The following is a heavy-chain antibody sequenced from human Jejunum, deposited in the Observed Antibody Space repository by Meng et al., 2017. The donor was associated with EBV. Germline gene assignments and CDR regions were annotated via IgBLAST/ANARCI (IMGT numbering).Heavy chain of an antibody. D-gene: IGHD1-1*01. CDR2: INTGNGDT. J-gene: IGHJ4*02. V-gene: IGHV1-3*04. Sequence: QVHLGESGAEGKKPGASVKISCRASGYTFTTYGIHWLRQAPGERLELMGWINTGNGDTLYAQKFQGRVTITRDTSANTVYMDLSSLLSEDTAMYYCARDERLGPYYFEYWGQGTLVTVSS. CDR1: GYTFTTYG. CDR3: ARDERLGPYYFEY.